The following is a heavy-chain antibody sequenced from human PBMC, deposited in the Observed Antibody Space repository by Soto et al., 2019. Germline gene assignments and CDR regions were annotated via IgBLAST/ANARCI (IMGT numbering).Heavy chain of an antibody. CDR1: GFTFDDYA. V-gene: IGHV3-9*01. D-gene: IGHD6-19*01. J-gene: IGHJ4*02. CDR2: ISWNSGSI. Sequence: HPGGSLRLSCAASGFTFDDYAMHWVRQAPGKGLEWVSGISWNSGSIGYADSVKGRFTISRDNAKNSLYLQMNSLRAEDTALYYCAKDTSGGSSGWYYFDYWGQGTLVTVSS. CDR3: AKDTSGGSSGWYYFDY.